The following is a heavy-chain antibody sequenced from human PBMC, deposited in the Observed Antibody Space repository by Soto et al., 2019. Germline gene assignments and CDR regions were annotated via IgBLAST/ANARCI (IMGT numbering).Heavy chain of an antibody. CDR2: IYSGGST. D-gene: IGHD6-19*01. Sequence: EVHLVESGGGLVQPGGSLRLSCAASVFTVSSNYMSWVRQAPGKGLEWVSVIYSGGSTYYADSVKGRFTISRDNSKNTLYRQMNSLRAEDTAVYYCARGEVAAYCDYWGQGTLVTVSS. V-gene: IGHV3-66*01. J-gene: IGHJ4*02. CDR3: ARGEVAAYCDY. CDR1: VFTVSSNY.